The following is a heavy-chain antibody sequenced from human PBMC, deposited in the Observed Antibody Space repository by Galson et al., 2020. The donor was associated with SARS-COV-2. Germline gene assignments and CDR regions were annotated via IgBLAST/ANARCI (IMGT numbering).Heavy chain of an antibody. Sequence: ASVKVSCKGSGYTFTDYYIHWVRLAPGQGLEWMGWINPKIPDAVYARKFRGSVTFTSDSSINTASMELTRPTSDDTAVYFCAKGSRRRGANTGDQFDPWGQGTLVTVSP. CDR1: GYTFTDYY. CDR2: INPKIPDA. CDR3: AKGSRRRGANTGDQFDP. D-gene: IGHD1-26*01. V-gene: IGHV1-2*04. J-gene: IGHJ5*02.